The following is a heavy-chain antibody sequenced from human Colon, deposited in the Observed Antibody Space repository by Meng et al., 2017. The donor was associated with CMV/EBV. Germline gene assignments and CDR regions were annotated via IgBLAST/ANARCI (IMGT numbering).Heavy chain of an antibody. D-gene: IGHD4/OR15-4a*01. Sequence: GGSLRLSCAASGFTFSSSGMSWVRKAPGRGLEWVAYIGSSASTIYYADSVKGRFTISRDNANRSVYLQMDSLRAEDTGVYYCARVWGSSSPHYNRFDPWGQGTLVTVSS. CDR2: IGSSASTI. V-gene: IGHV3-48*04. CDR1: GFTFSSSG. CDR3: ARVWGSSSPHYNRFDP. J-gene: IGHJ5*02.